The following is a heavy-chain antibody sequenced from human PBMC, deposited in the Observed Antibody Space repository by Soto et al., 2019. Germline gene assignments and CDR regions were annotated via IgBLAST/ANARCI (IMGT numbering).Heavy chain of an antibody. Sequence: QVQLVQCGAEVKKPGASVKVSCKASGYTFTGYYMHWVRQAPGQGIEWMGWINPNSGGTNYAQKFQGRVTMTWDTSVSTAYMELSRLRSDDTAVYYCARGVPAANYYYYGMDVWGQGTTVTVSS. D-gene: IGHD2-2*01. CDR1: GYTFTGYY. CDR3: ARGVPAANYYYYGMDV. J-gene: IGHJ6*02. CDR2: INPNSGGT. V-gene: IGHV1-2*02.